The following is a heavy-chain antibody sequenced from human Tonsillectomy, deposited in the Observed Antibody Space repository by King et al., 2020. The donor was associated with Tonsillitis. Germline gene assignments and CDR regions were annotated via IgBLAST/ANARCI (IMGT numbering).Heavy chain of an antibody. CDR3: ANSPSGYDSIDY. J-gene: IGHJ4*02. CDR1: GFTFSSYA. CDR2: ISGGGGST. V-gene: IGHV3-23*04. D-gene: IGHD5-12*01. Sequence: QLVQSGGGLVQPGGSLRLSCAASGFTFSSYAMSWVRQAPGKGLEWVSAISGGGGSTDYADSVKGRFTISRDNPKNTLYLQMNSLRAEDTAVYYCANSPSGYDSIDYWGQGTLVTVSS.